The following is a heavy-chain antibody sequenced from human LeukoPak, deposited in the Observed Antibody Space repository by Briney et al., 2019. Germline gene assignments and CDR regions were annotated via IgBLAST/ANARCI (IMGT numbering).Heavy chain of an antibody. CDR1: GYSFTSYW. Sequence: GESLKISCKGSGYSFTSYWIGWVRQMPGKGLEWMGIIYPGDSDTRYSPSFQGQVTISADKSISTAYLRWSSLKASDTAMYYCARLVSMVRGVIRELDYWGQGTLVTVSS. CDR3: ARLVSMVRGVIRELDY. V-gene: IGHV5-51*01. CDR2: IYPGDSDT. J-gene: IGHJ4*02. D-gene: IGHD3-10*01.